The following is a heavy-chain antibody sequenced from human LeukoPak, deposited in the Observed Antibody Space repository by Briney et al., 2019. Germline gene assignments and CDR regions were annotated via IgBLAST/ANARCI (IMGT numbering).Heavy chain of an antibody. V-gene: IGHV4-34*01. J-gene: IGHJ4*02. CDR2: INHSGRT. CDR1: GGSFSGYY. D-gene: IGHD3-9*01. Sequence: SETLSLTCAVYGGSFSGYYWSWIRQSPDKGLEWIGEINHSGRTNYNPSLKSRVTISIDTSKNQFSLKLTSVTAADTAMYYCARDRDGLLGYWGQGTLVTVSS. CDR3: ARDRDGLLGY.